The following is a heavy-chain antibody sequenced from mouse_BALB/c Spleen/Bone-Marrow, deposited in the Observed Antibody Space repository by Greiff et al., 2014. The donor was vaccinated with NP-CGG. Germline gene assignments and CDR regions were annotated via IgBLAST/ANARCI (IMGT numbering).Heavy chain of an antibody. D-gene: IGHD2-1*01. Sequence: EVKVEESGGGLVQPGGSPRLSCATSGFTFTDYYMSWVRQPPGKALEWLGFIRNKANGYTTEYSASVKGRFTISRDNSQSILYLQMNTLRAEDSATYYCARDKNYGSYWYFDVWGAGTTVTVSS. CDR2: IRNKANGYTT. CDR1: GFTFTDYY. J-gene: IGHJ1*01. V-gene: IGHV7-3*02. CDR3: ARDKNYGSYWYFDV.